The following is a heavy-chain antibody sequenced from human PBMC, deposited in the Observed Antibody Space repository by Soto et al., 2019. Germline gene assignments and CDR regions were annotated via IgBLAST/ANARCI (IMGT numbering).Heavy chain of an antibody. CDR1: GYNFINYG. Sequence: ASVKVSCKASGYNFINYGITWVRQAPGQGLEWMGWIRVHNGNTNYAQNLQGRVTMTTDTSTSTAYMELRSLRSDDTAVYYCERYLHGSGSYYTGYCRPGTLVTVSS. CDR3: ERYLHGSGSYYTGY. D-gene: IGHD3-10*01. V-gene: IGHV1-18*01. CDR2: IRVHNGNT. J-gene: IGHJ4*02.